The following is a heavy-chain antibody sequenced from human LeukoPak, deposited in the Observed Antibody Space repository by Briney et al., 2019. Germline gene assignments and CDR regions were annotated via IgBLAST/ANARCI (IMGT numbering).Heavy chain of an antibody. CDR2: IYYSGST. V-gene: IGHV4-39*07. CDR1: GGSISSSSYY. D-gene: IGHD3-9*01. Sequence: SETLSLTCTVSGGSISSSSYYWGWIRQPPGKGLEWIGSIYYSGSTYYNPSLKSRVTISVDTSKNQFSLKLSSVTAADTAVYYCASAFPYYFDWLLPWGYWGQGTLVTVSS. J-gene: IGHJ4*02. CDR3: ASAFPYYFDWLLPWGY.